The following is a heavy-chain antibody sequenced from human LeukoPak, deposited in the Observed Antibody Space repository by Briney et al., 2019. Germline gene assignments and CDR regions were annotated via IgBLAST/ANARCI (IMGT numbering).Heavy chain of an antibody. D-gene: IGHD5-18*01. CDR2: INSDGSST. Sequence: PGGSLRLSCAASGFTFSSYWMHWVRQAPGKGLVWVSRINSDGSSTSYADSVKGRFTISRDNAKNSLYLQMKSLRVEDTALYYCARDHVGYSYGYNHWGQGTLVAVSS. J-gene: IGHJ5*02. V-gene: IGHV3-74*01. CDR3: ARDHVGYSYGYNH. CDR1: GFTFSSYW.